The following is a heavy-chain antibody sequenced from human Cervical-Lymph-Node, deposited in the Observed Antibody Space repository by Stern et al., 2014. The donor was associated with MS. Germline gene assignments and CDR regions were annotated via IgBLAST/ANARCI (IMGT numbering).Heavy chain of an antibody. CDR3: AREKPTPFFL. CDR1: GYTFTAFA. V-gene: IGHV1-3*01. Sequence: VHLVESGAEVKKPGASVKISCRASGYTFTAFAIHWIRQAPGQSLEWMGWINAASGDTKYSQSFQGRVTLSSDTSATTAYMELNSLRSEDTAVYFWAREKPTPFFLWGQGTLVSVSS. CDR2: INAASGDT. D-gene: IGHD2-15*01. J-gene: IGHJ4*02.